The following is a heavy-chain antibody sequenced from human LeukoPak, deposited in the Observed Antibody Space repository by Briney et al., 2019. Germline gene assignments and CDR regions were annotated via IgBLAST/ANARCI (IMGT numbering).Heavy chain of an antibody. CDR2: IYTSGST. Sequence: SETLSLTCSVSGDSSSNYYWSWFRQPPGKGLEWIGLIYTSGSTNYNPSLKSRVTMSVDTSNSQFSLNLNSVTAADTAVYYCARHRQDYYDSSIFGMDVWGQGTTVTVSS. CDR1: GDSSSNYY. D-gene: IGHD3-22*01. V-gene: IGHV4-4*09. CDR3: ARHRQDYYDSSIFGMDV. J-gene: IGHJ6*02.